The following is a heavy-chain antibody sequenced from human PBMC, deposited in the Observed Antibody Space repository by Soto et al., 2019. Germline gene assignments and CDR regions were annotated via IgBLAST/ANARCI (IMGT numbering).Heavy chain of an antibody. CDR3: ARDERYDFWSGYYKTLYYYFGMDA. CDR1: GGTFSSYA. Sequence: SVKVSCKASGGTFSSYAISWVRQAPGQGLEWMGGIIPIFGTANYAQKFQGRVTITADESTSTAYMELSSLRSEDTAVYYCARDERYDFWSGYYKTLYYYFGMDAWGQGTTVTFSS. D-gene: IGHD3-3*01. J-gene: IGHJ6*02. V-gene: IGHV1-69*13. CDR2: IIPIFGTA.